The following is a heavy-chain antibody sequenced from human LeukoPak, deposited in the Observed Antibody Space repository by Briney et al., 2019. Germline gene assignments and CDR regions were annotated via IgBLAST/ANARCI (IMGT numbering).Heavy chain of an antibody. CDR2: IDWDDDK. Sequence: SGPTLVNPTQTLTLTCTFSGFSLSTYEMCVNWIRQPPGKALEWLARIDWDDDKFYTTSLKTRLTISKDTSNTQVVLTMTNMDPVDTATYYCAWIQRYSGSWAFDYWGQGALVTVSS. CDR3: AWIQRYSGSWAFDY. V-gene: IGHV2-70*17. D-gene: IGHD6-13*01. J-gene: IGHJ4*02. CDR1: GFSLSTYEMC.